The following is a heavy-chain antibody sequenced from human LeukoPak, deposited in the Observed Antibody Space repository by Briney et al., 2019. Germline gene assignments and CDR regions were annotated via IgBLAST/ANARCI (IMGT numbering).Heavy chain of an antibody. D-gene: IGHD2-2*01. CDR1: GGSISSYY. CDR2: IYTSGST. CDR3: AREWDYCSSTSCYWWFDP. J-gene: IGHJ5*02. V-gene: IGHV4-4*07. Sequence: PSETLSLTCTVSGGSISSYYWSWIRQPAGKGLEWIGRIYTSGSTNYNPSLKSRLTMSVDTSKNQFSLKLSSVTAADTAVYYCAREWDYCSSTSCYWWFDPWGQGTLVTVSS.